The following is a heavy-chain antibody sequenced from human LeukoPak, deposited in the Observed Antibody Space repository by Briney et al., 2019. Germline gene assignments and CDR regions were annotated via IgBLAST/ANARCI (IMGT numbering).Heavy chain of an antibody. Sequence: PGGSLRLSCAASGFTFSSYGIHWVRHAPGKGLAWGSRINTDGSSRSYADSVKGRFTIYRDNAKNTLYLQMNSLRAEDTAVYYCAKSPNGFDYWGQGTLVTVSS. CDR1: GFTFSSYG. CDR3: AKSPNGFDY. CDR2: INTDGSSR. V-gene: IGHV3-74*01. D-gene: IGHD1-1*01. J-gene: IGHJ4*02.